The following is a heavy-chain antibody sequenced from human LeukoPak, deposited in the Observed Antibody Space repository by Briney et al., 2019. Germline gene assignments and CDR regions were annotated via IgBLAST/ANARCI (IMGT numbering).Heavy chain of an antibody. D-gene: IGHD6-13*01. CDR2: IYYSGST. CDR3: ARDRVLAAAGSGTFDI. CDR1: GGSISSSSYY. V-gene: IGHV4-39*02. J-gene: IGHJ3*02. Sequence: PSETLSLTCTVSGGSISSSSYYWGWIRQPPGKGLEWIGSIYYSGSTYYNPSLKSRVTISVDTSKNQFSLKLSSVTAADTAVYYCARDRVLAAAGSGTFDIWGQGTMVTVSS.